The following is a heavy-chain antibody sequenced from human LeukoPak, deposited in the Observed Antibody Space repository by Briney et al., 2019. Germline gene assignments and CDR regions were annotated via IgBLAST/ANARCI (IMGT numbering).Heavy chain of an antibody. CDR1: GYTFTGYY. J-gene: IGHJ5*02. V-gene: IGHV1-2*02. CDR3: ARGRVRAAAGTLFDP. D-gene: IGHD6-13*01. CDR2: INPNSGGT. Sequence: ASVKVSCKASGYTFTGYYMHWVRQAPGQGVEWMGWINPNSGGTNYAQKFQGRVTITRDRSISTAYMELSRLRSDDTAVYYCARGRVRAAAGTLFDPWGQGTLVTVSS.